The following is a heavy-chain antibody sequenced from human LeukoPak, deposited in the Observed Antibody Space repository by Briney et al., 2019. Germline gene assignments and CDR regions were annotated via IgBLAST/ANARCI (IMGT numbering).Heavy chain of an antibody. D-gene: IGHD3-10*01. J-gene: IGHJ5*02. V-gene: IGHV1-69*13. CDR3: ARDVITMLQNWFDP. CDR2: IIPVFGTA. Sequence: SVKVSCKASGVTFSNYTITWVRQAPGQGLEWMGGIIPVFGTANYAQKFQGRVTITADESTTTAYMELSSLRSEDTAMYYCARDVITMLQNWFDPWGQGTLVTVSS. CDR1: GVTFSNYT.